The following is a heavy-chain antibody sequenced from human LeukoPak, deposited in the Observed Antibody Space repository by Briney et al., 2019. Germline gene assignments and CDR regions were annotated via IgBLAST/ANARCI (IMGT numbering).Heavy chain of an antibody. J-gene: IGHJ4*02. V-gene: IGHV4-59*01. CDR2: IYYSGST. D-gene: IGHD2-15*01. CDR1: GGSISSYY. Sequence: PSETLSLTCTVSGGSISSYYWSWIRQPPGKGLEWIGYIYYSGSTNYNPSLKSRVTISVDTSKNQFSLKLSSVTAADTAVYYCARDGSWWLLDYWGQGTLVTVPS. CDR3: ARDGSWWLLDY.